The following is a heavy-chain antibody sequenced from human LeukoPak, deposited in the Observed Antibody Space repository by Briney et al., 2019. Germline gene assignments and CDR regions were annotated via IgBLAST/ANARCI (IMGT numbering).Heavy chain of an antibody. J-gene: IGHJ3*02. Sequence: GESLKISCKGSGYSFTSYWIGWVRQMPRKGLEWMGIIYPGDSDTRYSPSFQGQVTISADKSISTAYLQWSSLKASDTAMYYCARFNWGSGHAFDIWGQGTMVTVSS. CDR3: ARFNWGSGHAFDI. V-gene: IGHV5-51*01. CDR2: IYPGDSDT. D-gene: IGHD7-27*01. CDR1: GYSFTSYW.